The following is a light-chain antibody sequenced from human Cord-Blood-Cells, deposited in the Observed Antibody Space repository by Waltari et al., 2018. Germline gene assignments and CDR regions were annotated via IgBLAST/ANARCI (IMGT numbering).Light chain of an antibody. Sequence: QSALTQPASVSGSPGQSITISCTGTSSDVGGYNYVSWYQQHPGKAPKLMIYDVSKRRSAVSNRFSGSKSGNTASLTISGLQAEDEADYYCSSYTSSSTWVFGGGTKLTVL. CDR2: DVS. CDR1: SSDVGGYNY. CDR3: SSYTSSSTWV. V-gene: IGLV2-14*01. J-gene: IGLJ3*02.